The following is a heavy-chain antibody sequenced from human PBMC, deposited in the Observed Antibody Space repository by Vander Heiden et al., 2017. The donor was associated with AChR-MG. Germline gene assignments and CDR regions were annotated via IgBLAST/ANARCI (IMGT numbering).Heavy chain of an antibody. CDR2: IYSGGST. CDR3: ARGGSGYGFYFDY. V-gene: IGHV3-53*02. CDR1: GFTVSSNY. D-gene: IGHD5-12*01. Sequence: EVQLVETGGGLIQPGGSLRLSCAASGFTVSSNYVSWVRQAPGKGLEWVSVIYSGGSTYYADSVKGRFTISRDNSKNTLYLQMNSLRAEDTAVYYCARGGSGYGFYFDYWGQGTLVTVSS. J-gene: IGHJ4*02.